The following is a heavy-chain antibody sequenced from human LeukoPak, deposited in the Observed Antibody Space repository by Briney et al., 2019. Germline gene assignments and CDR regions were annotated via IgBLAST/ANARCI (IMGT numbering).Heavy chain of an antibody. CDR3: AKSFGRESGYELYCFDF. CDR2: FSASDGST. Sequence: GGSLRLSCVASGFTFTTHAMSWVRQAPGKGLEWVSGFSASDGSTYYADSVKGRFTISRDNSKNTLYLQMNSLRAEDTAIYYCAKSFGRESGYELYCFDFWGQGTLVTVSS. J-gene: IGHJ4*02. CDR1: GFTFTTHA. V-gene: IGHV3-23*01. D-gene: IGHD5-12*01.